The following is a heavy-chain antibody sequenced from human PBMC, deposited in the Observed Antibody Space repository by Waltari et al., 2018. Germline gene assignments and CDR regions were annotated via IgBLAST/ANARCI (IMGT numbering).Heavy chain of an antibody. CDR1: GYTFTGYS. CDR3: ASSPQGVRGYYYMDV. Sequence: QVQLVQSGAEVKKPGASVKVSCKAAGYTFTGYSMHWVRQAPGQGLEWMGWINPNSGGTNYAQKVQGRVTMTRDTSISTAYMELSRLRSDDTAVYYCASSPQGVRGYYYMDVWGKGTTVTVSS. V-gene: IGHV1-2*02. CDR2: INPNSGGT. J-gene: IGHJ6*03. D-gene: IGHD3-10*01.